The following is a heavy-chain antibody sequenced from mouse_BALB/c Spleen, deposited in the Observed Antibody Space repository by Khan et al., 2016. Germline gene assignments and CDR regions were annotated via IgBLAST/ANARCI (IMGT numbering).Heavy chain of an antibody. V-gene: IGHV1-87*01. CDR2: IYPGDGDT. D-gene: IGHD1-3*01. J-gene: IGHJ4*01. CDR3: ARVANGYYSLDY. CDR1: GYTFTSYW. Sequence: VELVESGAELARPGASVKLSCKASGYTFTSYWMQWVKQRPGQGLEWIGAIYPGDGDTRYNQKFKGKATLTADKSYSTAYMHLSSLASEDSAVYYCARVANGYYSLDYWGQGTSITVSS.